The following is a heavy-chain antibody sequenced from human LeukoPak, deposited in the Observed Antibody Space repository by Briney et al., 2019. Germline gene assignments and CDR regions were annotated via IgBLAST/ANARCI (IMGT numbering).Heavy chain of an antibody. V-gene: IGHV3-49*04. D-gene: IGHD1-26*01. CDR1: GFTFGDYA. Sequence: GGSLRLSCTASGFTFGDYAMSWVRQAPGKGLEWVGFIRSKAYGGTTEYAASVKGRFTISRDDSKSIAYLQMNSLKTEDTAVYYCTRDPRELLSDYWGQGTLVTVSS. J-gene: IGHJ4*02. CDR3: TRDPRELLSDY. CDR2: IRSKAYGGTT.